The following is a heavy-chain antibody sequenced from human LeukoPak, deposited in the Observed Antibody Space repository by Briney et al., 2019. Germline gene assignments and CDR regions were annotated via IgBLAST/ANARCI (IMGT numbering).Heavy chain of an antibody. J-gene: IGHJ4*02. CDR1: GGSISSYY. CDR2: IYTSGST. CDR3: ARKGGSGWHFDY. Sequence: SETLSLTCTVSGGSISSYYWSWIRQPAGKGLEWIGRIYTSGSTNYNPSLKSRVTMSVDTSRNQFSLKLNSVTAADTAVYYCARKGGSGWHFDYWGRGTLLTVSS. D-gene: IGHD6-19*01. V-gene: IGHV4-4*07.